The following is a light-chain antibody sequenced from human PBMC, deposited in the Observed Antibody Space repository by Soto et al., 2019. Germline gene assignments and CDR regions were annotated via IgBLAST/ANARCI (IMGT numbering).Light chain of an antibody. J-gene: IGLJ3*02. CDR2: STS. Sequence: VVTQEPSLTVSPGGTVTLTCASSTGAVTSGYYANWFQQKPGQAPRALISSTSNKHSWTPARFSGSLLGGKAALTLSGVQPEDEAEYYCLLFYRDAWVFGGGTQLTVL. CDR1: TGAVTSGYY. V-gene: IGLV7-43*01. CDR3: LLFYRDAWV.